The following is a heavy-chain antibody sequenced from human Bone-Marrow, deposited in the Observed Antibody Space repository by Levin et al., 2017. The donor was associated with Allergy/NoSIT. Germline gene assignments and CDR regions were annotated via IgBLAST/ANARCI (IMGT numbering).Heavy chain of an antibody. Sequence: SETLSLTCTVSGGSISSSSYYWGWIRQPPGKGLEWIGSIYYSGSTYYNPSLKSRVTISVDTSKNQFSLKLSSVTAADTAVYYCARQSFGDYDSSGYWLDYWGQGTLVTVSS. CDR3: ARQSFGDYDSSGYWLDY. V-gene: IGHV4-39*01. CDR2: IYYSGST. CDR1: GGSISSSSYY. J-gene: IGHJ4*02. D-gene: IGHD3-22*01.